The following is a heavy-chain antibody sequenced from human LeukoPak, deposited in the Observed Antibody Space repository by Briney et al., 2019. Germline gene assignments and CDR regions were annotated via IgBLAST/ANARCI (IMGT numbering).Heavy chain of an antibody. D-gene: IGHD6-19*01. CDR3: AIPYSSGWSGMDV. Sequence: GGSLRLSCAASGFTVSDHYMNWVRQAPGKGLEWVSVMYSGGTIYYADSVKGRFTISRDNSKNTLYLQMNSLRAEDTAVYYCAIPYSSGWSGMDVWGQGTTVTVSS. J-gene: IGHJ6*02. V-gene: IGHV3-53*01. CDR2: MYSGGTI. CDR1: GFTVSDHY.